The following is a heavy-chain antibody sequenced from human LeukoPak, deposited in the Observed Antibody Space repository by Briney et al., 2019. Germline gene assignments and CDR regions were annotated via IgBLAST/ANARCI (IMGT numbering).Heavy chain of an antibody. CDR2: ISSMGSNI. V-gene: IGHV3-48*03. CDR1: GFTFSSYE. Sequence: PGGSLRLSCAASGFTFSSYEMNWVRQAPGKGLEWVSYISSMGSNIYYADSVKGRFTISRDNSKNTLYLQMNSLRAEDTAVYYCAKGYSSSWDYYFDYWGQGTLVTVSS. J-gene: IGHJ4*02. CDR3: AKGYSSSWDYYFDY. D-gene: IGHD6-13*01.